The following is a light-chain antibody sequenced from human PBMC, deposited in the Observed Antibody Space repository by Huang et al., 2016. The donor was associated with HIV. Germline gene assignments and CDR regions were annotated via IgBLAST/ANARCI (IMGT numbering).Light chain of an antibody. CDR2: AAY. CDR1: QDISNY. Sequence: DIQMTQSPSSLSASVGDTVTITCRASQDISNYLACYQQKPGKGPNLLIFAAYTLEAGVPTRFSGSGSGTVFTLTISGLQPEDVATYYCQKYNIAPFTFGPGTKVDLK. V-gene: IGKV1-27*01. CDR3: QKYNIAPFT. J-gene: IGKJ3*01.